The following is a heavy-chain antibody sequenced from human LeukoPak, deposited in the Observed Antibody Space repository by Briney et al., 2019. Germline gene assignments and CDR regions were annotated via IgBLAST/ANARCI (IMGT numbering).Heavy chain of an antibody. Sequence: GGSLRLSCAASGFTFSSYEMNWVRQAPGKGLEWVSYISSSGSTIYYADSVKGRFTISRDNAKNSLYLQMNSLRAEDTAVYYCAKDQWRYYYDSSGYHDYWGQGTLVTVSS. CDR3: AKDQWRYYYDSSGYHDY. V-gene: IGHV3-48*03. CDR2: ISSSGSTI. CDR1: GFTFSSYE. D-gene: IGHD3-22*01. J-gene: IGHJ4*02.